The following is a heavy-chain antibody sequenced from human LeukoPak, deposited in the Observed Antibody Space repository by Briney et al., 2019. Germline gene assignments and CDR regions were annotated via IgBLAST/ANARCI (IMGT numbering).Heavy chain of an antibody. V-gene: IGHV1-69*04. Sequence: VASVKVSCKASGGTFSSYAIRWVRQAPGQGLEWMGRIIPILGIANYAQKFQGRVTITADKSTSTAYMELSSLRSEDTAVYYCARSPHSDYYDSSGYYRSYYFDYWGQGTLVTVSS. CDR1: GGTFSSYA. D-gene: IGHD3-22*01. CDR3: ARSPHSDYYDSSGYYRSYYFDY. CDR2: IIPILGIA. J-gene: IGHJ4*02.